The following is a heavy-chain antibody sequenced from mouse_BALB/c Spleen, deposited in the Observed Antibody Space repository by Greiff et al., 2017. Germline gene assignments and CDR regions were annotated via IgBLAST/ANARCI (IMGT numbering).Heavy chain of an antibody. CDR1: GFNIKDTY. V-gene: IGHV14-3*02. CDR3: ARNYAFDY. Sequence: EVKLVESGAELVKPGASVKLSCTASGFNIKDTYMHWVKQRPEQGLEWIGRIDPANGNTKYDPKFQGKATITADTSSNTAYLQLSSLTSEDTAVYYCARNYAFDYWGQGTTLTVSS. J-gene: IGHJ2*01. D-gene: IGHD1-1*01. CDR2: IDPANGNT.